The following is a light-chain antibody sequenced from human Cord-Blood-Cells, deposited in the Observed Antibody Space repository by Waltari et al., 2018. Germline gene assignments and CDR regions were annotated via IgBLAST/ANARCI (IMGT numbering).Light chain of an antibody. CDR2: EDN. V-gene: IGLV6-57*03. CDR3: QSYDSSNQV. J-gene: IGLJ3*02. CDR1: SGSIASNY. Sequence: NFMLTQPHSVSESPGKTVTISCTRSSGSIASNYVKGYQQRPGSAPTTVIYEDNQRPSGVPDRFSGSIDSSSNSASLTISGLKTEDEADYYCQSYDSSNQVFGGGTKLTVL.